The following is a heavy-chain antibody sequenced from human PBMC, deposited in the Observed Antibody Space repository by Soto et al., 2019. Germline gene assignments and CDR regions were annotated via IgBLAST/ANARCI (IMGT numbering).Heavy chain of an antibody. CDR3: SKEGGGTFRGRPDH. J-gene: IGHJ4*02. CDR2: ISGSGGST. Sequence: EVQVLESGGGLVQPGGSLRLSCAASGFSFSNYAMSWVRQTPGKGLEWVSAISGSGGSTYYADSVKGRFTISRDNSQNPGELQMSRLGAEDTAGLHCSKEGGGTFRGRPDHWGQGTLVTVSS. V-gene: IGHV3-23*01. CDR1: GFSFSNYA. D-gene: IGHD3-16*01.